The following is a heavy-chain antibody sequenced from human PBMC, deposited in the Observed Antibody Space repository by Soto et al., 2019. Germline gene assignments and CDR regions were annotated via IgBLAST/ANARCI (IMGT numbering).Heavy chain of an antibody. CDR2: IDPSDSYT. D-gene: IGHD1-26*01. V-gene: IGHV5-10-1*01. J-gene: IGHJ6*02. Sequence: GESLKISCKGSGYSFTSYWISWVRQMPGKGLEWMGRIDPSDSYTNYSPSFQGHVTILADKSISTAYLQWSSLKASDTAMYYCASQSISGSHSYYYYGMDVWGQGTTVTVSS. CDR3: ASQSISGSHSYYYYGMDV. CDR1: GYSFTSYW.